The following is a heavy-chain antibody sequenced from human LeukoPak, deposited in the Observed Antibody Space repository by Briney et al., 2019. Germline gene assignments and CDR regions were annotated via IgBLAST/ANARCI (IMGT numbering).Heavy chain of an antibody. V-gene: IGHV1-18*01. CDR2: ISAYNGNT. D-gene: IGHD3-9*01. J-gene: IGHJ4*02. Sequence: ASVKVSCKASGYTFTSYGISWVRQAPGQGLEWMGWISAYNGNTNYAQKLQGRVTMTTDTSTSTAYMELRSLRSDDTAVYYCARDGPAPYFDWSITPHPFDYWGQGTLVTVSS. CDR3: ARDGPAPYFDWSITPHPFDY. CDR1: GYTFTSYG.